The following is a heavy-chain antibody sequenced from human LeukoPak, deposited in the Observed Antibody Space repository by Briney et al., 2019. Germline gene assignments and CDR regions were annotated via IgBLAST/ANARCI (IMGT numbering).Heavy chain of an antibody. CDR3: ARGRAAAGPTYFDY. J-gene: IGHJ4*02. D-gene: IGHD6-13*01. CDR1: GFTFSGYY. Sequence: GGSLRLSCAASGFTFSGYYMSWVRQVPGKGLEWVATIKQDGSERYYVGSVRGRFTISRDNANNSLYLQMNSLRSDDTAVYYCARGRAAAGPTYFDYWGQGTLVTVS. V-gene: IGHV3-7*03. CDR2: IKQDGSER.